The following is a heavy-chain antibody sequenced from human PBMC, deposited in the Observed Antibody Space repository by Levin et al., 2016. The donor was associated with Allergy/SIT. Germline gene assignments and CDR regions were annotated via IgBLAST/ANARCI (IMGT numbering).Heavy chain of an antibody. Sequence: WIRQPPGKGLEWVSSISSSSSYIYYADSVKGRFTISRDNAKNSLYLQMNSLRAEDTAVYYCAREYSGYDWAPLDYYYYYYMDVWGKGTTVTVSS. CDR2: ISSSSSYI. V-gene: IGHV3-21*01. J-gene: IGHJ6*03. D-gene: IGHD5-12*01. CDR3: AREYSGYDWAPLDYYYYYYMDV.